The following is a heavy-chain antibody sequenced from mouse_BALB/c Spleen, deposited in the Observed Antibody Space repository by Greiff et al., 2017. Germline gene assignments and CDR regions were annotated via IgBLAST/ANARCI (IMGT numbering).Heavy chain of an antibody. CDR1: GFTFSSYA. J-gene: IGHJ3*01. CDR3: ARDYYGSRFAY. V-gene: IGHV5-9-4*01. CDR2: ISSGGSYT. D-gene: IGHD1-1*01. Sequence: DVMLVESGGGLVKPGGSLKLSCAASGFTFSSYAMSWVRQSPEKRLEWVAEISSGGSYTYYPDTVTGRFTISRDNAKNTLYLEMSSLRSEDTAMYYCARDYYGSRFAYWGQGTLVTVSA.